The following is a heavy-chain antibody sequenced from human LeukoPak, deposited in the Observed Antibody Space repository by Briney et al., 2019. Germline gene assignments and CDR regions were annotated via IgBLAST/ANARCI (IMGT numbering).Heavy chain of an antibody. CDR2: ISYDGSNK. Sequence: PGGSLRLSCAASGFTFSSYAMHWVRQAPGKGREGVAVISYDGSNKYYAASVKGRFTISRDNSKNTLYLQMNSLRAEDTAMYYCAKDRVATVTTFNDYWGQGTLVTVSS. CDR3: AKDRVATVTTFNDY. V-gene: IGHV3-30-3*01. D-gene: IGHD4-17*01. CDR1: GFTFSSYA. J-gene: IGHJ4*02.